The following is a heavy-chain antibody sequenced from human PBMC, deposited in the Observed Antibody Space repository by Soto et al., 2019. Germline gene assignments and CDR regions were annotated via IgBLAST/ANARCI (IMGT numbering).Heavy chain of an antibody. CDR1: GFTLRNYW. CDR2: INADGSSA. D-gene: IGHD6-6*01. J-gene: IGHJ6*03. Sequence: PGGALRLSCAAFGFTLRNYWMHWVRQPPGEGLAWVSRINADGSSANNADSVKGRFTISRDNAKNTLYLQINSLRAEDTAVYYCARGGSSSFHYYMDVWGKGTTVTVS. CDR3: ARGGSSSFHYYMDV. V-gene: IGHV3-74*01.